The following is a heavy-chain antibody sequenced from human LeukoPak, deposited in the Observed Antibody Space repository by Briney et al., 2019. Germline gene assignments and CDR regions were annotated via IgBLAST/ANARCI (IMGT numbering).Heavy chain of an antibody. V-gene: IGHV5-51*01. J-gene: IGHJ4*02. CDR2: IYPGDSDT. D-gene: IGHD3-10*01. CDR1: GYSFTSYC. CDR3: GRRRGSGSYYMDPYFDY. Sequence: GESLKISCKGSGYSFTSYCIGWVRQMPGKGLEWMGIIYPGDSDTRYSPSFQGQVTISADKSISTVHLQWSSLKASDTAMYYCGRRRGSGSYYMDPYFDYWGQGTLVTVSS.